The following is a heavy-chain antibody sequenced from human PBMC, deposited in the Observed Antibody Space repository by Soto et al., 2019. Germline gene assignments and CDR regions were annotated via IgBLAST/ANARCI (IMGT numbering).Heavy chain of an antibody. J-gene: IGHJ4*02. CDR3: AIDGNGQRGSPH. V-gene: IGHV3-53*02. CDR1: GFTVSNNF. CDR2: IYSGGSI. Sequence: VQLVESGGGLIQAGGSLRLSCAVSGFTVSNNFMIWVRQAPGKGLEWVSLIYSGGSISYADSVKGRFTISRDGSMNMLYLQMNSLTAEDTAVYYCAIDGNGQRGSPHWGQGTLVTVS. D-gene: IGHD3-16*01.